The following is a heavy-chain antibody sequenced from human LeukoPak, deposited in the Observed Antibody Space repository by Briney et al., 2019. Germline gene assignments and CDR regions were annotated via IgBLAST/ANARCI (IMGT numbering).Heavy chain of an antibody. CDR3: AKEVGSSGALLGVFDY. J-gene: IGHJ4*02. CDR2: ISGSGGST. D-gene: IGHD3-10*01. V-gene: IGHV3-23*01. Sequence: GGSLRLSCAASGFTFSSYAMSWVRQAPGKGLEWVSAISGSGGSTYYADSVKGRFTISRDNSKNTLYLQMNSLRAEDTAVYYCAKEVGSSGALLGVFDYWGQGTLVTVSS. CDR1: GFTFSSYA.